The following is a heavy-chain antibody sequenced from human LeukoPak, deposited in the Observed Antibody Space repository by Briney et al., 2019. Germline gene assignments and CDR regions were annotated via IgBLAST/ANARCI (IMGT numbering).Heavy chain of an antibody. D-gene: IGHD6-13*01. J-gene: IGHJ4*02. CDR3: ARKGPQYSSSWYVTDY. Sequence: GGSLRLSCAASGFTFSSYSMNWVRQAPGKGLEWVSYISSSSSTIYYADSVKGRFTISRDNAKNSLYLQMNSLRAEDTAVYYCARKGPQYSSSWYVTDYWGQGTLVTVSS. CDR1: GFTFSSYS. V-gene: IGHV3-48*04. CDR2: ISSSSSTI.